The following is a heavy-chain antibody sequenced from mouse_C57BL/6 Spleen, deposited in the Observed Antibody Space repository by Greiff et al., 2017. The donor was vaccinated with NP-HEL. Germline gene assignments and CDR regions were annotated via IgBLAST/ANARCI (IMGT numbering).Heavy chain of an antibody. Sequence: EVQLQQSGAELVRPGASVKLSCTASGFNIKDDYMHWVKQRPEQGLEWIGWIDPENGDTEYASKFQGKATITADTSSNTAYLQLSSLTSEDTAVYYCTTGYGSSSWYFDVWGTGTTVTVSS. J-gene: IGHJ1*03. D-gene: IGHD1-1*01. CDR1: GFNIKDDY. CDR3: TTGYGSSSWYFDV. V-gene: IGHV14-4*01. CDR2: IDPENGDT.